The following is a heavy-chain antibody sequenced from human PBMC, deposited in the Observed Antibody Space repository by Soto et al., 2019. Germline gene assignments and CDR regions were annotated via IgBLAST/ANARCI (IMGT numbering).Heavy chain of an antibody. J-gene: IGHJ5*02. CDR1: GGSISPYY. Sequence: SEILSLTCTVSGGSISPYYWSWIRQPPGKGLEWIGYIYYSGSTNYNPSLKSRVTISVDTSKNQFSLKLSSVTAADTAVYYCARDAYSSSSRFHLDPWGQGTLVTVSS. CDR3: ARDAYSSSSRFHLDP. CDR2: IYYSGST. V-gene: IGHV4-59*01. D-gene: IGHD6-6*01.